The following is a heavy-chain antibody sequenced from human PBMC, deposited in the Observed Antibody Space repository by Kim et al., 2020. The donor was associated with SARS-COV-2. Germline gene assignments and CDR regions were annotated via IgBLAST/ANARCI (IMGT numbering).Heavy chain of an antibody. CDR3: ARDPSGAQGNYFDY. CDR1: GFTVSSNY. CDR2: IYSGGST. V-gene: IGHV3-53*01. Sequence: GGSLRLSCAASGFTVSSNYMSWVRQAPGKGLEWVSVIYSGGSTYYADSVKGRFTISRDNSKNTLYLQMNSLRAEDTAVYYCARDPSGAQGNYFDYWGQGTLVTVSS. J-gene: IGHJ4*02. D-gene: IGHD1-26*01.